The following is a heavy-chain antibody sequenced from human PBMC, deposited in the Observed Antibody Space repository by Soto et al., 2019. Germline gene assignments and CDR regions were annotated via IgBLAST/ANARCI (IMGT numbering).Heavy chain of an antibody. J-gene: IGHJ6*02. CDR1: GFSLSTSGVG. V-gene: IGHV2-5*02. D-gene: IGHD2-21*02. CDR3: AHSRCGGDCLQSYSSHYYYGMDV. CDR2: IYWDDDK. Sequence: QITLKESGPTLVRPTQTLTLTCTFSGFSLSTSGVGVGWIRQPPGKALEWLALIYWDDDKRYSPSLKSRLTSTKDTPNNQVVLTMTNMDPVDTATYYCAHSRCGGDCLQSYSSHYYYGMDVWGQGTTVTVSS.